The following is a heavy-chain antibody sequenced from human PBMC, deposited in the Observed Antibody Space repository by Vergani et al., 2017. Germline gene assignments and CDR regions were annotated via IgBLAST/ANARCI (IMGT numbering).Heavy chain of an antibody. CDR1: GGSISSSSYY. J-gene: IGHJ6*02. D-gene: IGHD6-19*01. CDR3: ARSIAVVLMDV. Sequence: QLQLQESGPGLVKPSETLSLTCTVSGGSISSSSYYWGWIRQPPGKGLEWIGSIYYSGSTYYNPSLKRRVTISVDTSKNQFSLKLSSVTAADTAVYYCARSIAVVLMDVWGQGTTVTVSS. CDR2: IYYSGST. V-gene: IGHV4-39*01.